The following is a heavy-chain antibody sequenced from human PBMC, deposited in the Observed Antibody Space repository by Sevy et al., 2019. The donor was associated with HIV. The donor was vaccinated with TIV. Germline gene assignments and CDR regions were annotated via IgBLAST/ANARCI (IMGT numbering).Heavy chain of an antibody. V-gene: IGHV4-38-2*01. CDR1: GYSISSGYY. CDR2: IYHSGST. Sequence: SETLSLTCAVSGYSISSGYYWGWIRQPPGKGLEWIGSIYHSGSTYYNPSLKSRVTISVDTSKNQLSLKLSSVTAADTAGYYCARQDYYGSGSYYLDYWGQGTLVTVSS. D-gene: IGHD3-10*01. J-gene: IGHJ4*02. CDR3: ARQDYYGSGSYYLDY.